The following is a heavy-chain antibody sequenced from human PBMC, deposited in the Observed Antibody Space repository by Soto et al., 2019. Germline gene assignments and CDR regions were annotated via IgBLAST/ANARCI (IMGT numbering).Heavy chain of an antibody. J-gene: IGHJ4*02. CDR2: INPNGGST. CDR3: ATSVNSAMAFDY. V-gene: IGHV1-46*01. CDR1: GYTFTHYY. Sequence: ASVNVSCKSSGYTFTHYYIHWVRQAPGQGLEWMGIINPNGGSTTYAQKFRAGFTMTRDTSTSTVYMELSSLRSEDSAVYYCATSVNSAMAFDYWGQGTLVTVSS. D-gene: IGHD5-18*01.